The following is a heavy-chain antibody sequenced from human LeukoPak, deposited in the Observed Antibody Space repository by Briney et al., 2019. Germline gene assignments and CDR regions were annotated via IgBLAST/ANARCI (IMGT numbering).Heavy chain of an antibody. CDR3: ARRTYYPYYFDY. V-gene: IGHV4-34*01. Sequence: SETLSLTCAVYGGSFSGYYWSWIRQPPGKGLEWIGEINHSGSTNYNPSLKNRVTISVDTSKNQFSLKLSSVTAADTAVYYCARRTYYPYYFDYWGQGTLVTVSS. J-gene: IGHJ4*02. CDR2: INHSGST. CDR1: GGSFSGYY. D-gene: IGHD2-21*01.